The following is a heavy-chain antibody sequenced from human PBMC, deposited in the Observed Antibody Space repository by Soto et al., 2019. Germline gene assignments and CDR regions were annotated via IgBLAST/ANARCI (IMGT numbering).Heavy chain of an antibody. CDR3: AKGDNLGPKTGYAFDP. CDR2: TYFRSKWYN. J-gene: IGHJ5*02. D-gene: IGHD5-12*01. V-gene: IGHV6-1*01. Sequence: SQTLSLTCAISGDSVSSDTASWNWIRQFPSRGLEWLGRTYFRSKWYNDYAVSVKSRIIINPDTSNNQFSLQLNSVTPEDTAVYFCAKGDNLGPKTGYAFDPWGQGIMVTVSS. CDR1: GDSVSSDTAS.